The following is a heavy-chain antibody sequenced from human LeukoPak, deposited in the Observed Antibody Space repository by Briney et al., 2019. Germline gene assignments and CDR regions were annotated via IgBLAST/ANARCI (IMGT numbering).Heavy chain of an antibody. CDR2: IYSSGST. CDR3: ARLGQSDYYGSGSYYSLDY. J-gene: IGHJ4*02. Sequence: SETLSLTCTVSGGSISSYYWSWIRQPPGKGLEWIGYIYSSGSTNYNPSLKSRVTISVDTSKNQFSLKLSSVTAADTAVYYCARLGQSDYYGSGSYYSLDYWGQGTLVTVSS. CDR1: GGSISSYY. V-gene: IGHV4-59*08. D-gene: IGHD3-10*01.